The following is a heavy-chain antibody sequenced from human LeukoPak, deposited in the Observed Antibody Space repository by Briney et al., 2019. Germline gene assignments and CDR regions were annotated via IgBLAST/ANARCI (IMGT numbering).Heavy chain of an antibody. CDR2: IYHSGST. V-gene: IGHV4-38-2*02. Sequence: SETLSLTCTVSGYSISSGYYWGWIRQPPGKGLEWIGSIYHSGSTYYNPSLKSRVTISVDTSKNQFSLNLSSVTAADTAVYYCARDRGLHYFGYWGQGTLVTVSS. J-gene: IGHJ4*02. CDR3: ARDRGLHYFGY. CDR1: GYSISSGYY.